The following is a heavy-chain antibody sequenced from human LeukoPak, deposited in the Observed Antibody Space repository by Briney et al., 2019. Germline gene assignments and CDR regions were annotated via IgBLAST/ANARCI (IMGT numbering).Heavy chain of an antibody. CDR1: GFTFSNYA. J-gene: IGHJ3*02. CDR2: ISYDGSNK. CDR3: ARTYDFGSGPPGDALDN. Sequence: GGSLRLSCAASGFTFSNYAMHWVRQAPGKGLEWVAVISYDGSNKYYADSVKGRFTISRDNSKNTLYLQMNSLRVEDTAVYYCARTYDFGSGPPGDALDNWGQGTLVTVPS. D-gene: IGHD3-3*01. V-gene: IGHV3-30-3*01.